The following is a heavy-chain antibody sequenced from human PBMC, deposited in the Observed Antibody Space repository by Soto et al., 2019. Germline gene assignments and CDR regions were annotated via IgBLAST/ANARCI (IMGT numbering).Heavy chain of an antibody. Sequence: SVKVSCKASGGTFSSYAISWVRQAPGQGLEWMGGIIPIFGTANYAQKFQGRVTITADKSTSTAYMELSSLRSEDTAVYYCARVFPPNTAMTSPFSGSGMDVWGQATTITFCS. J-gene: IGHJ6*02. D-gene: IGHD5-18*01. CDR2: IIPIFGTA. CDR3: ARVFPPNTAMTSPFSGSGMDV. V-gene: IGHV1-69*06. CDR1: GGTFSSYA.